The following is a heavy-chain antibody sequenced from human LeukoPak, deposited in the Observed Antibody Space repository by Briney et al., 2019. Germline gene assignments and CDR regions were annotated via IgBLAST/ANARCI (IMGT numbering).Heavy chain of an antibody. Sequence: ASVKVSCKASGYTFTSYGISWVRQAPGQGLEWMGWISACNGNTNYAQKLQGRVTMTTDTSTSTAYMGLRSLRSDDTAVYYCARVYSSGWCFDYWGQGTLVTVSS. CDR1: GYTFTSYG. CDR2: ISACNGNT. CDR3: ARVYSSGWCFDY. V-gene: IGHV1-18*01. D-gene: IGHD6-19*01. J-gene: IGHJ4*02.